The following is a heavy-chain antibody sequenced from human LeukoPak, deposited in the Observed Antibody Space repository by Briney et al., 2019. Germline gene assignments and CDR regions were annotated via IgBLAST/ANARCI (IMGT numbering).Heavy chain of an antibody. CDR1: GYTFTSYG. V-gene: IGHV1-8*02. D-gene: IGHD6-13*01. CDR3: ARTSSYSSSWYAYYYYYYYMDV. CDR2: MNPNSGNT. Sequence: ASVKVSCKASGYTFTSYGISWVRQATGQGLEWMGWMNPNSGNTGYAQKFQGRVTMTRNTSISTAYMELSSLRSEDTAVYYCARTSSYSSSWYAYYYYYYYMDVWGKGTTVTISS. J-gene: IGHJ6*03.